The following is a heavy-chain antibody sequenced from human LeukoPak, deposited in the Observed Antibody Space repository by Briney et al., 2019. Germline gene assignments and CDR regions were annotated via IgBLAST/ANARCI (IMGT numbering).Heavy chain of an antibody. CDR3: ARDPYNTILYRLAH. Sequence: GSLRLSCAGSVFALATYAMSSGCHTPGMGLWSGSSIFINVQATYYANSVEVRLTISRDNSKSTLYLQLNSLRAEHTATYYCARDPYNTILYRLAHWGQGTLVTVSS. V-gene: IGHV3-23*01. CDR1: VFALATYA. D-gene: IGHD3-10*01. J-gene: IGHJ4*02. CDR2: IFINVQAT.